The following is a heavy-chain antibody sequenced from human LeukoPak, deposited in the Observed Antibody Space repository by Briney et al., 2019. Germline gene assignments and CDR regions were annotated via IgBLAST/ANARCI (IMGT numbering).Heavy chain of an antibody. CDR3: ARDLSGYSGYDLYCYYYMDV. CDR1: GFTFSSYW. J-gene: IGHJ6*03. D-gene: IGHD5-12*01. CDR2: IKQDGSEK. V-gene: IGHV3-7*01. Sequence: PGGSLRLSCAASGFTFSSYWMSWVRQAPGKGLEWVANIKQDGSEKYYVDSVKGRFTISRDNAKNSLYLQMNSLRAEDTAVYYCARDLSGYSGYDLYCYYYMDVWGKGTTVTVSS.